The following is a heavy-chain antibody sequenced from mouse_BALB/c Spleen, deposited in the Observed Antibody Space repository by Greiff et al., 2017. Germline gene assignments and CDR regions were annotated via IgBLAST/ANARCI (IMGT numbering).Heavy chain of an antibody. V-gene: IGHV5-9-3*01. Sequence: LMESGGGLVKPGGSLKLSCAASGFTFSSYAMSWVRQTPEKRLEWVATISSGGSYTYYPDSVKGRFTISRDNAKNTLYLQMSSLRSEDTAMYYCARHDGSSYYFDYWGQGTTLTVSS. D-gene: IGHD1-1*01. CDR3: ARHDGSSYYFDY. CDR2: ISSGGSYT. J-gene: IGHJ2*01. CDR1: GFTFSSYA.